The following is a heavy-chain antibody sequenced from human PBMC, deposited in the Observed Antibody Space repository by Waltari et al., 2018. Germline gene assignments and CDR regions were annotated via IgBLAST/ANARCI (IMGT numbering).Heavy chain of an antibody. CDR2: ISDSGGNT. J-gene: IGHJ4*02. Sequence: EVQLLESGGGLVQPGGSLRLSCAASGSPFSSYAMSWVRQAPGKGLEWVSAISDSGGNTYYADSVKGRFTISRDNSKNTLYLQMNSLRAEDTAVYYCTKRAESNGWTGWIFDYWGQGTLVTVSS. V-gene: IGHV3-23*01. CDR3: TKRAESNGWTGWIFDY. CDR1: GSPFSSYA. D-gene: IGHD6-19*01.